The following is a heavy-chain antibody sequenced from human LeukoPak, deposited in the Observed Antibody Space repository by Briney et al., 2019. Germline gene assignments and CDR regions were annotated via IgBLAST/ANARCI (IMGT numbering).Heavy chain of an antibody. CDR2: IYYSGST. V-gene: IGHV4-39*01. CDR1: GGSISSSSYY. D-gene: IGHD3-3*01. J-gene: IGHJ5*02. Sequence: SETLSLTCTVSGGSISSSSYYWGWIRQPPGKGLEWIGSIYYSGSTYYNPSLKSRVTISVDTSKNQFSLKLSSVTAADTAVYYCARGATPRAIFGVVIPFITGWFDPWGQGTLVTVSS. CDR3: ARGATPRAIFGVVIPFITGWFDP.